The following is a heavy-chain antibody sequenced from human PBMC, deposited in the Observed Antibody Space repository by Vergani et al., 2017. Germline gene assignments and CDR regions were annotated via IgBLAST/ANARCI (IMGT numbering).Heavy chain of an antibody. D-gene: IGHD3-10*01. J-gene: IGHJ6*02. V-gene: IGHV1-69*01. CDR3: ASGGSGRYVGYYYYGMDV. CDR1: GGTFSSYA. Sequence: QVQLVQSGAEVKKPGSSVKVSCKASGGTFSSYAISWVRQAPGQGLGWMGGIIPTFGTANYAQKFQGRVTITADESTSTAYMELSSLRSEDTAVYYCASGGSGRYVGYYYYGMDVWGQGTTVTVSS. CDR2: IIPTFGTA.